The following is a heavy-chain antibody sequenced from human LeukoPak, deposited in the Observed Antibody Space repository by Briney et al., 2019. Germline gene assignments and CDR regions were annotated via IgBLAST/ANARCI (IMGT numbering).Heavy chain of an antibody. Sequence: ASVKVSCKASGYTFTGYYMHWVRQAPGQGLEWMGWINPNSGGTNYAQKFQGWVTMTRDTSISTAYMELSRLRSDDTAVYYCARIPSTVTTPSDYYYGMDVWGQGTTVTVSS. CDR1: GYTFTGYY. D-gene: IGHD4-11*01. CDR3: ARIPSTVTTPSDYYYGMDV. V-gene: IGHV1-2*04. CDR2: INPNSGGT. J-gene: IGHJ6*02.